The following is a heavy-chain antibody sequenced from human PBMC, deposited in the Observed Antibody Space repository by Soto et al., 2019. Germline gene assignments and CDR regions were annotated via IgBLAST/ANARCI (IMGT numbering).Heavy chain of an antibody. V-gene: IGHV4-30-4*01. J-gene: IGHJ4*02. Sequence: NPSETLSLTCTVSGGSISSGDYYWSWIRQPPGKGLEWIGYIYSSGTTYYNPSLKSRVTISVDTSKNQFSLKLTSVTAADTAVYYCATPFGYNSGWYRFDYWGQGTLVTVSS. D-gene: IGHD6-19*01. CDR3: ATPFGYNSGWYRFDY. CDR1: GGSISSGDYY. CDR2: IYSSGTT.